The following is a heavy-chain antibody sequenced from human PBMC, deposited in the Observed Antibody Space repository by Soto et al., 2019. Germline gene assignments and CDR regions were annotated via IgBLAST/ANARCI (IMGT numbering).Heavy chain of an antibody. V-gene: IGHV4-59*01. CDR1: GGSINNYY. CDR3: ARTYCSGGSCYSSAPNHFDF. J-gene: IGHJ4*02. CDR2: IYYSGST. Sequence: SETLSLTCTVSGGSINNYYWSWIRQPPGKGLEWIAYIYYSGSTNYNPSLKSRVTVSIDTSKNQFSLKLSSMTAADTAVYYCARTYCSGGSCYSSAPNHFDFWGQGTLVTVSS. D-gene: IGHD2-15*01.